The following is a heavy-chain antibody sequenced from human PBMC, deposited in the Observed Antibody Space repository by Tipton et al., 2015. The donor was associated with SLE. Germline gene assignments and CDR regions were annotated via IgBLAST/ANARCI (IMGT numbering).Heavy chain of an antibody. V-gene: IGHV4-59*01. CDR1: VVSISSYY. J-gene: IGHJ4*02. Sequence: TLSLTCTVSVVSISSYYWSWIRQPPGKGLEWIGYIYYSGSTNYNPSLKSRVTISVDTSKNQFSLKLSSVTAADTAVYYCARGQGGWDFDYWGQGTLVTVSS. D-gene: IGHD1-26*01. CDR2: IYYSGST. CDR3: ARGQGGWDFDY.